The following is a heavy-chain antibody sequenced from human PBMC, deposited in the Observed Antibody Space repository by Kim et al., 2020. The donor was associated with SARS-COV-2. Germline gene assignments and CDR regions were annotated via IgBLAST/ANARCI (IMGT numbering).Heavy chain of an antibody. CDR3: AKRLERPSPMSYFDS. J-gene: IGHJ4*02. CDR2: ISSGGDNT. Sequence: GGSLRLSCAASGFTFSSPVMSWVRQVPGKGLEWVSTISSGGDNTYYADSVKGRFTISRDNSRNTLYLQMNSLRAEDTAVYYCAKRLERPSPMSYFDSWGRGTLVTVSS. D-gene: IGHD3-22*01. CDR1: GFTFSSPV. V-gene: IGHV3-23*01.